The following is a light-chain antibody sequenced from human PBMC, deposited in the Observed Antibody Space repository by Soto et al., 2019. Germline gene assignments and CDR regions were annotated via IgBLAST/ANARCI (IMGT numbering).Light chain of an antibody. Sequence: EIVMTQSLATLSVSPGERATLSCRASQSVSSNLAWYQQKPGQAPRLLIYGASTRATGIPARFSGSGSGTEFTLTISSLQSEDFAVYYCQQYNNWPLTFGQGTKLDIK. CDR2: GAS. V-gene: IGKV3-15*01. CDR3: QQYNNWPLT. J-gene: IGKJ2*01. CDR1: QSVSSN.